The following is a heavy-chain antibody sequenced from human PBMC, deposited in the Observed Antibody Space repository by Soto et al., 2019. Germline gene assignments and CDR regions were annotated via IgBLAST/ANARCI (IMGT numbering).Heavy chain of an antibody. V-gene: IGHV5-51*01. CDR2: IYPGDSDT. CDR3: ARQDGGYYYDTSGYYTSMEV. Sequence: GESLKISCKGSGYSFTNYWIGWVRQMPGKGLEWMGIIYPGDSDTRYSPSFQGQVTISADKSISTAYLQWSSLKASDTAMYYCARQDGGYYYDTSGYYTSMEVWGQGTTVTVSS. CDR1: GYSFTNYW. J-gene: IGHJ6*02. D-gene: IGHD3-22*01.